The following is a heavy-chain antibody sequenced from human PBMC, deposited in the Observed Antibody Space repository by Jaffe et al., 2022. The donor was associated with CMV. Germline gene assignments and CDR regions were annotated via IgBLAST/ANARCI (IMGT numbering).Heavy chain of an antibody. CDR3: AREEGNGRGYSYTDY. J-gene: IGHJ4*02. CDR2: IIPILGIA. V-gene: IGHV1-69*09. CDR1: GGTFSSYA. Sequence: QVQLVQSGAEVKKPGSSVKVSCKASGGTFSSYAISWVRQAPGQGLEWMGRIIPILGIANYAQKFQGRVTITADKSTSTAYMELSSLRSEDTAVYYCAREEGNGRGYSYTDYWGQGTLVTVSS. D-gene: IGHD5-18*01.